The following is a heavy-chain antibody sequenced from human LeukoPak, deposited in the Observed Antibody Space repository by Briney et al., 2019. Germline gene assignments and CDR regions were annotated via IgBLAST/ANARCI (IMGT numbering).Heavy chain of an antibody. CDR3: ARDRAYSYGYFDY. Sequence: GGSLRLSCAASGFTFSSYGMHWVRQAPGKGLEWVAVIWYDGSNKYYADSVKGRFTISRDNSKNTLYLQMNSLRAEDTAVYYCARDRAYSYGYFDYWGQGTLVTVSS. J-gene: IGHJ4*02. V-gene: IGHV3-33*01. D-gene: IGHD5-18*01. CDR1: GFTFSSYG. CDR2: IWYDGSNK.